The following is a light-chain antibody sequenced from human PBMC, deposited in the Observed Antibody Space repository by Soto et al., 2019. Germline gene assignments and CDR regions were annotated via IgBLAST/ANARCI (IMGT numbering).Light chain of an antibody. Sequence: LTQSPATLSLSPGERATFSCTASQDISTYIAWYQQKPGHPPRLLMFDASRRATGIPPRFSGGGFGTQFTLTINNLEPDDFAVYYCQQRGESFGPGTRLEIK. J-gene: IGKJ5*01. CDR2: DAS. CDR1: QDISTY. CDR3: QQRGES. V-gene: IGKV3D-11*01.